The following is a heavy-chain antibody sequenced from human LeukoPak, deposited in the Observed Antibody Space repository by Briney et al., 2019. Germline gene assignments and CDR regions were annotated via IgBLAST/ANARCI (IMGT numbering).Heavy chain of an antibody. D-gene: IGHD4/OR15-4a*01. Sequence: EGSLRLSCAASGFTFSTYAMSWVRQAPGKGLEWLSTIGGGGRDTFYADSVKGRFTVSRDNSKNTLYLQMSNLRAEDTAIYFCAKNRGANYYNYYMDVWGKGTTVTVSS. CDR1: GFTFSTYA. CDR3: AKNRGANYYNYYMDV. J-gene: IGHJ6*03. V-gene: IGHV3-23*01. CDR2: IGGGGRDT.